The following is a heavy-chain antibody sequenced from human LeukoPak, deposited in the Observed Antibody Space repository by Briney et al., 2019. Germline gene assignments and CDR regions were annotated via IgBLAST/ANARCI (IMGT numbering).Heavy chain of an antibody. D-gene: IGHD3-9*01. Sequence: ASVKVSCKASGYTFTSYYMHWVRQAPGQGLEWMGIINPSGGSTSYAQKFQGRVTMTRDMSTSTVYMELSSLRAEDTAVYYCAKDIRELRWYDILTGYSPDYWGQGTLVTVSS. CDR2: INPSGGST. J-gene: IGHJ4*02. CDR1: GYTFTSYY. V-gene: IGHV1-46*01. CDR3: AKDIRELRWYDILTGYSPDY.